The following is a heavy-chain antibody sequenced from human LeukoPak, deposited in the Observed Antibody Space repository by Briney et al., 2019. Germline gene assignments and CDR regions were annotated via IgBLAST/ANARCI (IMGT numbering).Heavy chain of an antibody. CDR2: INSDGSST. CDR3: ARDAVGYSSGWYGNWFDP. Sequence: GGSLRLSCAASGFTFSSYWMHWVRQAPGKGLVWVSRINSDGSSTSYADSVKGRFTISRDNAKNTLYLQMNSLRAEDTAVYYCARDAVGYSSGWYGNWFDPWGQGTLVTVSS. V-gene: IGHV3-74*01. CDR1: GFTFSSYW. J-gene: IGHJ5*02. D-gene: IGHD6-19*01.